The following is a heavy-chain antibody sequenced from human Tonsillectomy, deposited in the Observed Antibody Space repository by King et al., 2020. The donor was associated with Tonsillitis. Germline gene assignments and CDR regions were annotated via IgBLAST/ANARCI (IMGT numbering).Heavy chain of an antibody. J-gene: IGHJ4*02. Sequence: VQLVESGGDLVQPGRSLRLSCVASGFTFDDYAMHWVRQAPGKGLEWVSGISWNSGRIGYADSVKGRFTISRDNAKNSLYLQMNSLRAEDTALYYCTKDRRIGAGYFDYWGKGTLVTVSS. CDR3: TKDRRIGAGYFDY. CDR2: ISWNSGRI. V-gene: IGHV3-9*01. D-gene: IGHD6-19*01. CDR1: GFTFDDYA.